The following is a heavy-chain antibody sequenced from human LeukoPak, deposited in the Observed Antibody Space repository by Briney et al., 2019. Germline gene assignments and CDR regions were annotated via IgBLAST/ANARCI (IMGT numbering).Heavy chain of an antibody. CDR3: ASSIRYSGYEADY. V-gene: IGHV4-4*02. CDR2: IYHSGST. Sequence: PSETLSLTCAVSGGSISSSNWWSWVRQPPGKGLEWIGEIYHSGSTNYNPSLKSRVTISVDKSKSQFSLKLSSVTAAGTAVYYCASSIRYSGYEADYWGQGTLVTVSS. CDR1: GGSISSSNW. J-gene: IGHJ4*02. D-gene: IGHD5-12*01.